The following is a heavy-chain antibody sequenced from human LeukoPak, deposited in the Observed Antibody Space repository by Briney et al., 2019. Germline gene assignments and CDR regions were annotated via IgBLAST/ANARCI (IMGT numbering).Heavy chain of an antibody. D-gene: IGHD6-19*01. CDR2: ISSSSGGAI. V-gene: IGHV3-48*01. CDR3: ARDFGWAFDY. CDR1: GFTFSTYS. Sequence: GGSLRLSCAASGFTFSTYSMNWVRQAPGKGLKWVSYISSSSGGAIYYADFVKGRFTISRDNAKNSLYLQMNSLRAEDTAVYYCARDFGWAFDYWGQGTLVTVSS. J-gene: IGHJ4*02.